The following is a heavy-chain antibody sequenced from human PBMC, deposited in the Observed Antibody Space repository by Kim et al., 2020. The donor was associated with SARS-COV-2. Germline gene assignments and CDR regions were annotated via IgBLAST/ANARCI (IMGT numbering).Heavy chain of an antibody. CDR1: GGSISSGGYY. J-gene: IGHJ2*01. CDR3: AREGGSGSPPYWYFDL. CDR2: ISYSGST. Sequence: SETLSLTCTVSGGSISSGGYYWSWIRQHPGKGLEWIGYISYSGSTYYNPSLKSRVTISVDTSKNQFSLKLSSVTAADTAVYYCAREGGSGSPPYWYFDLWGRGTLVTVSS. D-gene: IGHD3-10*01. V-gene: IGHV4-31*03.